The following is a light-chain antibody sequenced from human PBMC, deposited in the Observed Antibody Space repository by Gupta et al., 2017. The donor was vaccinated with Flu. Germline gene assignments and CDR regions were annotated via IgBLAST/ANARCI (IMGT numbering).Light chain of an antibody. Sequence: EIVLTQSPATLSLSPGERATLSCRASQSVSRYLAWYQQRPGQAPRLLIYDASKRATGIAARFSGSGSGTDFTFTISSLEPEDFAVYYCQIRDNWPLTFGGGTKVEIK. CDR2: DAS. CDR3: QIRDNWPLT. V-gene: IGKV3-11*01. CDR1: QSVSRY. J-gene: IGKJ4*01.